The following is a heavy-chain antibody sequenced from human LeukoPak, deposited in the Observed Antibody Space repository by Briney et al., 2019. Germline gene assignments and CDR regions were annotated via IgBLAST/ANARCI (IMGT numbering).Heavy chain of an antibody. CDR2: ISPTGRT. CDR3: TRESGPYCPFGY. CDR1: GGSITSTNW. D-gene: IGHD1-26*01. V-gene: IGHV4-4*02. J-gene: IGHJ4*02. Sequence: SETLSLTCGVSGGSITSTNWWSWVRQPPGQGLEWIGEISPTGRTNYNPSLSGRVIMSLDESRNQLSLTLTSVTAADMAMYYCTRESGPYCPFGYWGQGTLVVVPS.